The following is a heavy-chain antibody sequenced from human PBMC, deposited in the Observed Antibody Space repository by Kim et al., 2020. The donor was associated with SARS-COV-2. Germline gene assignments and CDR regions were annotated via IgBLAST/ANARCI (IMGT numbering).Heavy chain of an antibody. Sequence: IYNSGSTDYNPALKSRVTISVDTSKNQFSLKLTSVTAADPAMYYCARLPFWGRGTTVTVSS. V-gene: IGHV4-61*07. CDR3: ARLPF. J-gene: IGHJ6*02. CDR2: IYNSGST.